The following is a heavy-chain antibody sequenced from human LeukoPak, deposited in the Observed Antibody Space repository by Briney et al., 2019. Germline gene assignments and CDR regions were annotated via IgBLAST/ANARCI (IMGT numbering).Heavy chain of an antibody. J-gene: IGHJ2*01. D-gene: IGHD4-17*01. CDR2: MYYSGST. Sequence: SETLSLTCTVSGASISSNYWSWIRQPPGKGLEWVGYMYYSGSTNYNPSLKSRVIISIDASKNQFSLKLSSVTAADTAVYYCARRMTTVTTGHWYFDLWGRGTLVTVSS. CDR1: GASISSNY. V-gene: IGHV4-59*08. CDR3: ARRMTTVTTGHWYFDL.